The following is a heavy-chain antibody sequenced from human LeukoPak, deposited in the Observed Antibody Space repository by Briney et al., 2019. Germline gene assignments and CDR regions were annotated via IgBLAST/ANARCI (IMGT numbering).Heavy chain of an antibody. D-gene: IGHD3-9*01. J-gene: IGHJ2*01. V-gene: IGHV3-23*01. CDR1: GLTFSAYA. CDR3: AKGGDILTGYYLYWYFDL. CDR2: ISRSGSST. Sequence: GGSLRLSCAASGLTFSAYAMSWVRQAPGKGLDWVSAISRSGSSTDYADSVKGRFTISRDNSKNTLYLQMNSLRPEDTAVYYCAKGGDILTGYYLYWYFDLWGRGTLVTVSS.